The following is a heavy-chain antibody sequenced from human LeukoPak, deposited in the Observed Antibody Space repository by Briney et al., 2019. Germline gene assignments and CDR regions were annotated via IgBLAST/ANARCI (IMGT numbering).Heavy chain of an antibody. CDR1: GFIFNTYA. D-gene: IGHD4-17*01. J-gene: IGHJ4*02. V-gene: IGHV3-23*01. CDR3: ASDDHGDFD. CDR2: ITGSGGST. Sequence: GGSLRLSCTASGFIFNTYAMNWVRQAPGKGLEWVSSITGSGGSTYYADSVKGRFTISRDNSKNTLYLQMNSLRAEDTAVYYCASDDHGDFDWGQGTLVTVSS.